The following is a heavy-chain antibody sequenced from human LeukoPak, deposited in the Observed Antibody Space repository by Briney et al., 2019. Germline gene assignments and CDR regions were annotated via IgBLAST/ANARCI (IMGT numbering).Heavy chain of an antibody. CDR1: GFIFSNYG. CDR3: ARDDDGSGKYGQLY. CDR2: CWSDGRQK. D-gene: IGHD3-10*01. J-gene: IGHJ4*02. V-gene: IGHV3-33*01. Sequence: PGGSLRLSCAASGFIFSNYGFHWVRQAPGKGLEWVAVCWSDGRQKYYVDSVKGRFTVSRDTSKKTVYLQMNSLRAEDTAVYYCARDDDGSGKYGQLYWGQGTLVTVSS.